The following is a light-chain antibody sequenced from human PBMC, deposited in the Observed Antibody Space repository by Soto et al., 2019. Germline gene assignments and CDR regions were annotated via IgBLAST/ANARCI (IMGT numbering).Light chain of an antibody. CDR3: QQYGSSLWT. CDR2: GAS. Sequence: EIVLTQSPGTLSLSPCERATLSCRASQSVSSSYLAWYQQKPGQAPRLLIYGASSRATGIPDRFSGSGSGTDFTLTISRLEPEDFAVYYCQQYGSSLWTFGQGTKVEIK. J-gene: IGKJ1*01. V-gene: IGKV3-20*01. CDR1: QSVSSSY.